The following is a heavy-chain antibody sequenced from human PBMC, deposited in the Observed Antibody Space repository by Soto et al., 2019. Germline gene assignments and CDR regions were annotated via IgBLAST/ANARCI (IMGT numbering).Heavy chain of an antibody. V-gene: IGHV1-69*13. D-gene: IGHD2-2*01. CDR3: ARAGKLGYCSSTSCYGDAFDI. CDR2: IIPIFGTA. Sequence: SVKVSCKASGGTFSSYAISWVRQAPGQGLEWMGGIIPIFGTANYAQKFQGRVTITADESTSTAYMELSSLRSEDTAVYYCARAGKLGYCSSTSCYGDAFDIWGQGTMVTVSS. CDR1: GGTFSSYA. J-gene: IGHJ3*02.